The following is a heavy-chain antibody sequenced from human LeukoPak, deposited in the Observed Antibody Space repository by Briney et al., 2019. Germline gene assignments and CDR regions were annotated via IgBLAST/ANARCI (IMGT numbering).Heavy chain of an antibody. CDR3: ARVRGSSPAPWFDP. CDR1: GGSISSYY. CDR2: IYTSGST. Sequence: SETLSLTCTVSGGSISSYYWSWIRQPAGKGLEWIGRIYTSGSTNYNPSLKSRDTMSVDTSKNQFSLKLSSVTAADTAVYYCARVRGSSPAPWFDPWGQGTLVTVFS. J-gene: IGHJ5*02. D-gene: IGHD6-6*01. V-gene: IGHV4-4*07.